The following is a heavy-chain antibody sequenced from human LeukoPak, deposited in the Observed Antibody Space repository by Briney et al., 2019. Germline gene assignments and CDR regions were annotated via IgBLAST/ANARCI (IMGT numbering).Heavy chain of an antibody. Sequence: PSETLSLTCSVSGGSISSSFYYCGWLRQPPGKGLEWIGSMHSGGNTYYNPSLKSRVTISVDTSKNQFSLKLSSVTAADTAVYYCARIYYDDAFDIWGQGTMVTVSS. D-gene: IGHD3-22*01. V-gene: IGHV4-39*07. CDR3: ARIYYDDAFDI. J-gene: IGHJ3*02. CDR2: MHSGGNT. CDR1: GGSISSSFYY.